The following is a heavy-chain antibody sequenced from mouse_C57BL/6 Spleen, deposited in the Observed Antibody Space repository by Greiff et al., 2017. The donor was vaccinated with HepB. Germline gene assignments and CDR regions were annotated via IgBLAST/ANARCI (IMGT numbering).Heavy chain of an antibody. CDR1: GYTFTSYW. Sequence: VKLQQPGAELVKPGASVKLSCKASGYTFTSYWMHWVKQRPGQGLEWIGMIHPNSGSTNYNEKFKSKATLTVDKSSSTAYMQLSSLTSEDSAVYYCARDVITTVWDYFDYWGQGTTLTVSS. D-gene: IGHD1-1*01. CDR3: ARDVITTVWDYFDY. V-gene: IGHV1-64*01. CDR2: IHPNSGST. J-gene: IGHJ2*01.